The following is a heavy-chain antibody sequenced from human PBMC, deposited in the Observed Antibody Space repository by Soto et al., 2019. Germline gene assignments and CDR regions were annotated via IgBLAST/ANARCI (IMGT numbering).Heavy chain of an antibody. CDR3: AKSSSWYDGLFVY. J-gene: IGHJ4*02. CDR1: GFTFSSYA. V-gene: IGHV3-23*01. CDR2: ISGSGGST. D-gene: IGHD6-13*01. Sequence: AGGSLRLSCAASGFTFSSYAMSWVRQAPGKGLEWVSAISGSGGSTYYADSVKGRFTSSRDNSKNTLYLQMNSLRAEDTAVYYYAKSSSWYDGLFVYWGQGTLVTVSS.